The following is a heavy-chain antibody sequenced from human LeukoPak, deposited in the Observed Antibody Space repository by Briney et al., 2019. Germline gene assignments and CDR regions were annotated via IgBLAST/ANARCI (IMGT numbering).Heavy chain of an antibody. D-gene: IGHD5-24*01. CDR1: GYTFTSYG. CDR3: AKDVGGYNHAFDI. J-gene: IGHJ3*02. V-gene: IGHV1-18*01. Sequence: GASVKVSCKASGYTFTSYGISGVRQAPGQGLEWMGWISAYNGNTNYAQKLQGRVTMTTDTSTSTAYMELWSLRSDDTALYYCAKDVGGYNHAFDIWGQGTMVTVSS. CDR2: ISAYNGNT.